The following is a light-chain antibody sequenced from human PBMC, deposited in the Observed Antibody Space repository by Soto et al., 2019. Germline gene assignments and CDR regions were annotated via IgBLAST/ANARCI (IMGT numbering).Light chain of an antibody. J-gene: IGKJ4*01. Sequence: DIQMTQSPSSLSASVGDRVTIICRASQSISSYLNWYQQKPGKAPKLLIYAASSVQSGVPSRFSGSGSGTDFTLTISSLQPEDFATYYCQQSYSIPLTFGGGTKVEIK. CDR2: AAS. CDR3: QQSYSIPLT. V-gene: IGKV1-39*01. CDR1: QSISSY.